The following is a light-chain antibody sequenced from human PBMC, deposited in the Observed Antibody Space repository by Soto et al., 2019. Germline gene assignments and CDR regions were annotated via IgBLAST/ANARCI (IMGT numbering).Light chain of an antibody. CDR3: QTWGTGGVV. CDR1: SGHSTYA. V-gene: IGLV4-69*01. CDR2: LNSDGSH. Sequence: QPVLTQSPSASASLGASVKLTCTLSSGHSTYAIAWHQQQPEKGPRYLMRLNSDGSHWKGDGIPDRFSASSSGTERYLTISSLQSEDEADYYCQTWGTGGVVFGGGTKVTVL. J-gene: IGLJ2*01.